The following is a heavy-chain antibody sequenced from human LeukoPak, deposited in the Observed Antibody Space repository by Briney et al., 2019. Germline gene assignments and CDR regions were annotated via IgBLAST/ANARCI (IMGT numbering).Heavy chain of an antibody. J-gene: IGHJ5*01. V-gene: IGHV3-7*03. CDR2: IKYDGSEK. CDR3: AREPVRKRWFDS. Sequence: GGSLRLSCTGSGFAFSNYWMSWVRQAPGKDLEWVANIKYDGSEKYYVDSVKGRLTISRDNAKNSLYLQMNSLRAEDTAVYYCAREPVRKRWFDSWGQGTLVTVSS. CDR1: GFAFSNYW. D-gene: IGHD3-10*01.